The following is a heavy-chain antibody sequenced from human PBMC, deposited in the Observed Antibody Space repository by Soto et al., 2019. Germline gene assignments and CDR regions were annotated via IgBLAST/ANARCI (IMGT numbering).Heavy chain of an antibody. CDR3: SRYWEGGAPQPRGYYYGMDV. Sequence: SVKVSCKASGGTFSSYAISWVRQAPGQGLEWVGGIIPIFCTANYAQKFQGGVTITADESTSTAYMELNSLRAEAKDVDYYSRYWEGGAPQPRGYYYGMDVWGQGTTVTVSS. CDR2: IIPIFCTA. CDR1: GGTFSSYA. D-gene: IGHD1-26*01. J-gene: IGHJ6*02. V-gene: IGHV1-69*13.